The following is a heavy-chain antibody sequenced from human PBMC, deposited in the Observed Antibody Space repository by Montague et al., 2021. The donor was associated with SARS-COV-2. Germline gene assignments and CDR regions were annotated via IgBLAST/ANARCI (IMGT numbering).Heavy chain of an antibody. CDR1: GFTVSSNY. D-gene: IGHD5-18*01. Sequence: SLRLSCAASGFTVSSNYMSWVRQAPGKGLEWVSVTYSGGSTYYADSVKGRFTISRDNSKNTLYLQMNSLRAEDTAVYYCARDIQLHYYYYGMDVWGQGTTVTVSS. CDR3: ARDIQLHYYYYGMDV. J-gene: IGHJ6*02. V-gene: IGHV3-66*02. CDR2: TYSGGST.